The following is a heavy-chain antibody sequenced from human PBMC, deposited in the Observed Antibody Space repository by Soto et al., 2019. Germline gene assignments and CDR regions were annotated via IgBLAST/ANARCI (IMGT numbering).Heavy chain of an antibody. J-gene: IGHJ3*02. D-gene: IGHD4-17*01. V-gene: IGHV5-51*01. CDR2: IYPGDSDT. CDR3: ARRTTVTPSWDAFDI. CDR1: GYSFTSYW. Sequence: GESLKISCKGSGYSFTSYWIDWVRQMPGKGLEWMGIIYPGDSDTRYSPSFQGQVTISADKSISTAYLQWSSLKASDTAMYYCARRTTVTPSWDAFDIWGQGTMVTVSS.